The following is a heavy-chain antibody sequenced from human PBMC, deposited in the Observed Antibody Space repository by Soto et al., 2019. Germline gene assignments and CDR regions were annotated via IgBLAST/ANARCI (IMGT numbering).Heavy chain of an antibody. CDR3: AKNAQTYYYDSSGHWYFDY. D-gene: IGHD3-22*01. J-gene: IGHJ4*02. Sequence: GVSMRLACSASGFTFSSYAMSWDSQAPGKGMEWVSATSGSGGRTYYADSVPGRFKISRDNSKNTLYLQMTSLRAEDTAVYYCAKNAQTYYYDSSGHWYFDYWGKGTLVTVSS. CDR1: GFTFSSYA. CDR2: TSGSGGRT. V-gene: IGHV3-23*01.